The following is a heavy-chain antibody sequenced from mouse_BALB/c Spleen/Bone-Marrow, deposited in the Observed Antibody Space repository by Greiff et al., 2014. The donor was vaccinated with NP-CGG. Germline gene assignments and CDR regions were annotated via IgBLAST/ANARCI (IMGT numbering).Heavy chain of an antibody. CDR1: GFNIKDTY. Sequence: VQLQQSGAEFVKPGASVKLSCTASGFNIKDTYMHWVKRRPEQGLEWIGRIDPANDNTKYDPKFQGKATITEDTSSNTAYLQLSSLTSEATAVYYCARADGSYAWFAYWGQGTLVTVSA. D-gene: IGHD2-3*01. J-gene: IGHJ3*01. V-gene: IGHV14-3*02. CDR2: IDPANDNT. CDR3: ARADGSYAWFAY.